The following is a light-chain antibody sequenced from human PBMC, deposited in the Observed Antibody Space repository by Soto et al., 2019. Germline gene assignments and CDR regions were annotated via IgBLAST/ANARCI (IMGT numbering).Light chain of an antibody. CDR1: QTVSSSY. Sequence: EIVLTQSPGTLSLSPGERATLSCRASQTVSSSYLAWYQQKPGQAPRLLIYGASSRATGIPDRFSGGGSGTDFTLTISRLEPEDLAVYYCQQDGNSPWTFGQGTKVEIK. V-gene: IGKV3-20*01. J-gene: IGKJ1*01. CDR2: GAS. CDR3: QQDGNSPWT.